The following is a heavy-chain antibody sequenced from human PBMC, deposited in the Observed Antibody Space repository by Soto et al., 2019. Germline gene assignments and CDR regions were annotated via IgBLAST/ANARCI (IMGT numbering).Heavy chain of an antibody. D-gene: IGHD3-22*01. V-gene: IGHV4-4*07. CDR1: GGSVSSQY. J-gene: IGHJ4*02. Sequence: SETLSLTCTVSGGSVSSQYWSWIRQPAGKGLEWIGRIYNGGIPLIHPSLESRVALPLDTSKNQFSLTLSSVTAADTAIYYCASQDYDKSVYYFDYWGRGTLVTSPQ. CDR3: ASQDYDKSVYYFDY. CDR2: IYNGGIP.